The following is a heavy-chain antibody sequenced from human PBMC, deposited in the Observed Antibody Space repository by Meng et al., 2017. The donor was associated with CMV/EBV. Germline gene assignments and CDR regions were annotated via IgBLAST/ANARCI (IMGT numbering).Heavy chain of an antibody. CDR3: TTDLEWLLYVIQDYGMDV. CDR1: GFTVSSNY. Sequence: GGSLRLSCAASGFTVSSNYMSWVRQAPGKGLEWVSVIYSGGSTYYADSVKGRFTISRDNSKNTLYLQMNSLRAEDTAVYYCTTDLEWLLYVIQDYGMDVWGQGTTVTVSS. J-gene: IGHJ6*02. V-gene: IGHV3-53*01. D-gene: IGHD3-3*01. CDR2: IYSGGST.